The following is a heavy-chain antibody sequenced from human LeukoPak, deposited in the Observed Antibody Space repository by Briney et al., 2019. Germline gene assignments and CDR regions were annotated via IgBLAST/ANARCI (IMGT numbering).Heavy chain of an antibody. Sequence: SETLSLTCTVSGYSISSVYYWGWIRQPPGKGLGWIGSSGHSGSTYYNPSLKCRVTISVDTSKNQFSLKLGSVTAADTAVYYCARHYSDWSDYYYYMDVWGKGTTVTVSS. CDR3: ARHYSDWSDYYYYMDV. V-gene: IGHV4-38-2*02. CDR2: SGHSGST. D-gene: IGHD3-9*01. J-gene: IGHJ6*03. CDR1: GYSISSVYY.